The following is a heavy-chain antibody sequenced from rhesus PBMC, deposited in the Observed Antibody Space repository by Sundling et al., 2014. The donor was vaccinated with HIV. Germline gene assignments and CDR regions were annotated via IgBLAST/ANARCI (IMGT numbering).Heavy chain of an antibody. D-gene: IGHD2-15*01. Sequence: QVQLVQSGAEVKKPGASVKVSCKASGFTFGKYAINWVRQAPGQGPDWMGMIIHPVGLTTYAEKFHGRVAISADTSRTTTYMELSNLKSEDTAVYFCAASPIYFSINHTFDSWGQGVGRHRLL. CDR1: GFTFGKYA. J-gene: IGHJ6*01. V-gene: IGHV1-198*02. CDR3: AASPIYFSINHTFDS. CDR2: IIHPVGLT.